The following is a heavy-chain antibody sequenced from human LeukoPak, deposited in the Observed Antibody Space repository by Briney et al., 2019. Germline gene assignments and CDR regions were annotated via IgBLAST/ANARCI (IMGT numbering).Heavy chain of an antibody. Sequence: PGGSLRLSCAASGFTFSSYGMHWVRQAPGKGLEWVAVISYDGSNKYYADSVKGRFTISRDNSKNTLYLQMNSLRAEDTAVYYCAKDLNWGNARVYYYGMDVWGQGTTVTVSS. CDR1: GFTFSSYG. J-gene: IGHJ6*02. CDR2: ISYDGSNK. V-gene: IGHV3-30*18. D-gene: IGHD7-27*01. CDR3: AKDLNWGNARVYYYGMDV.